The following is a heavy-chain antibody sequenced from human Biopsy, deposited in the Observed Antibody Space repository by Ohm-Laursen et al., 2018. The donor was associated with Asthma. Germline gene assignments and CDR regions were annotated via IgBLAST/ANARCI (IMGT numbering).Heavy chain of an antibody. CDR3: ARAGALIVGATMGY. CDR1: GYPFIGYH. D-gene: IGHD1-26*01. Sequence: ASVKVSCKASGYPFIGYHIHWMRQAPGQGLEWMGILNPSGGSTSYAQKFQGRVTMTRDTSTSTVYVELSSLRSEDTAVYYCARAGALIVGATMGYWGQGTLVTVSS. CDR2: LNPSGGST. V-gene: IGHV1-46*01. J-gene: IGHJ4*02.